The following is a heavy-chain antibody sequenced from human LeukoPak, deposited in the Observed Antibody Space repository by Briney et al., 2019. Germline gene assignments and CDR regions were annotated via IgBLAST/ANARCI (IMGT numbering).Heavy chain of an antibody. CDR3: VKVEDDSRAFDI. CDR1: GFTVISNY. Sequence: GGSLRLSCAASGFTVISNYRNWVRQAPGKGLEWVSVIFNGGSTYYAASVKGRFTISRDNSKNTLYLQMSSLRAEDTAVYYCVKVEDDSRAFDIWGQGTMVTVSS. CDR2: IFNGGST. D-gene: IGHD3-22*01. V-gene: IGHV3-66*01. J-gene: IGHJ3*02.